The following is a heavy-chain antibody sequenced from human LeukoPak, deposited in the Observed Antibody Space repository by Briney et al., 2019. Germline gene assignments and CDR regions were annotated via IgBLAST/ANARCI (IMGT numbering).Heavy chain of an antibody. D-gene: IGHD5-18*01. J-gene: IGHJ6*02. V-gene: IGHV1-2*02. Sequence: ASVKVSCKASGYTFTGYYMHWVRQAPGQGLEWMGWINPNSGGTNYAQKFQGRVTMTRDTSISTAYMELSRLRSDDTAVYYCASDTAMVTTYYYYGKDVWGQGTTVTVSS. CDR1: GYTFTGYY. CDR3: ASDTAMVTTYYYYGKDV. CDR2: INPNSGGT.